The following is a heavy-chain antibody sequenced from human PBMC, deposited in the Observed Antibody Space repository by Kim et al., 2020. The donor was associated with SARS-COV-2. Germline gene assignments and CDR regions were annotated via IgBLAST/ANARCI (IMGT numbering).Heavy chain of an antibody. V-gene: IGHV4-59*08. CDR1: GGSISSYY. CDR3: ASSQGSPGYYYYYGMDV. D-gene: IGHD2-15*01. CDR2: IYYSGST. Sequence: SETLSLTCTVSGGSISSYYWSWIRQPPGKGLEWIGYIYYSGSTNYNPSLKSRVTISVDTSKNQFSLKLSSVTAADTAVYYCASSQGSPGYYYYYGMDVWG. J-gene: IGHJ6*01.